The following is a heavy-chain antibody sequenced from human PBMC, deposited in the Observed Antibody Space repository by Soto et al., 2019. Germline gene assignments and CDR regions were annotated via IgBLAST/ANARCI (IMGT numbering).Heavy chain of an antibody. CDR1: GLNFINYA. Sequence: PGGSMRVSCVAAGLNFINYAMSWVRQTTGKGLEWLSSVSGAGGSPYYADSVKGRFSFSRDNSKNTMYLQMNTLRAEDTALYYCARDLSNSSNWYFAFDYWGQGVLVTVSS. CDR3: ARDLSNSSNWYFAFDY. CDR2: VSGAGGSP. D-gene: IGHD6-13*01. J-gene: IGHJ4*02. V-gene: IGHV3-23*01.